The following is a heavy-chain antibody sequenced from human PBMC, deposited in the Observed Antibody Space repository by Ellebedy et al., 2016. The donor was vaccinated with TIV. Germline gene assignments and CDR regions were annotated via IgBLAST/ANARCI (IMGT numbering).Heavy chain of an antibody. Sequence: GESLKISCQGSGYSFTTRWIGWARQMPGKGLEWVGIIHPADSHTKYSPSFQVQVTISADKSISTAYLQLSNLKASDTAIYYCSIAVDGTTWLDPWGQGTLVTVSS. CDR2: IHPADSHT. CDR1: GYSFTTRW. D-gene: IGHD5-24*01. V-gene: IGHV5-51*01. CDR3: SIAVDGTTWLDP. J-gene: IGHJ5*02.